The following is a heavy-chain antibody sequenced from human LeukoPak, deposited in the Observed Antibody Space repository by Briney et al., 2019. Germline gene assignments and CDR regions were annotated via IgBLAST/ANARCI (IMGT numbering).Heavy chain of an antibody. Sequence: SETLSLTCTVSGGSISSYYWSWIRQPPGKGLEWIGYIYYSGSTNYNPSLKSRVTISVDTSKNQFSLKLSSVTAADTAVYYCASLAGYYYGSGWPSIDYWGQGTLVTVSS. D-gene: IGHD3-10*01. CDR2: IYYSGST. CDR3: ASLAGYYYGSGWPSIDY. V-gene: IGHV4-59*01. J-gene: IGHJ4*02. CDR1: GGSISSYY.